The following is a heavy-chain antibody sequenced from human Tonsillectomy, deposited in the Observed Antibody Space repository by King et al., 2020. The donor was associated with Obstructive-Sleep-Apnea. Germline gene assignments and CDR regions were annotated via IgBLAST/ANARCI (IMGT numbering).Heavy chain of an antibody. Sequence: QLQESGPGLVKPSETLSLTCTVSGGSISSSSYYWGWIRQPPGKGLEWIGSIYYSGSTYYNPSLKSRVTISVDTSKNQFSLKLSSVTAADTAVYYCARWGYSSSWYGFDYWGQGTLVTVSS. CDR1: GGSISSSSYY. CDR3: ARWGYSSSWYGFDY. V-gene: IGHV4-39*07. CDR2: IYYSGST. J-gene: IGHJ4*02. D-gene: IGHD6-13*01.